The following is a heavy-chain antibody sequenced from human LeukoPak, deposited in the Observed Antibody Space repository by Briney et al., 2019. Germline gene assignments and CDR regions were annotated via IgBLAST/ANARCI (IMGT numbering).Heavy chain of an antibody. V-gene: IGHV4-39*01. CDR3: ARHSYYHDSSTCYYFFDY. CDR1: SRSISSRSFR. Sequence: WETLSLTCTVSSRSISSRSFRWGWIRQPPGKGLEWYGSIYYIGSTYYNPSLESRVTISVDTSKNQFSLRLSSVTAADTAVYYCARHSYYHDSSTCYYFFDYWGQGALVSVSS. CDR2: IYYIGST. D-gene: IGHD3-22*01. J-gene: IGHJ4*02.